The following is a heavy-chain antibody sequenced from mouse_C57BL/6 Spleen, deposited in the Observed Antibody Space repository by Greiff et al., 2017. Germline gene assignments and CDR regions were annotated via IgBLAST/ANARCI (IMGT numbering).Heavy chain of an antibody. D-gene: IGHD1-1*01. V-gene: IGHV5-17*01. J-gene: IGHJ3*01. CDR1: GFTFSDYG. CDR3: ARDYSSSPSWFAY. CDR2: IRSGSSTI. Sequence: EVQGVESGGGLVKPGGSLKLSCAASGFTFSDYGMHWVRQAPEKGLEWVAYIRSGSSTINYADTVKGRFTISRDNAKNTLFLQMTSLRSEDTAMYSFARDYSSSPSWFAYWGQGTLVTVSA.